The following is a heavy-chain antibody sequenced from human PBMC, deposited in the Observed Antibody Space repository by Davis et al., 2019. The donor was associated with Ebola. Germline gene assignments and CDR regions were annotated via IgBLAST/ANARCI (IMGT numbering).Heavy chain of an antibody. J-gene: IGHJ6*03. CDR2: ISSSSSYI. CDR1: GFTFSNFR. V-gene: IGHV3-21*01. D-gene: IGHD2-21*01. CDR3: AYFTGDYYYYYCMDV. Sequence: PGGSLRLSCTGSGFTFSNFRMYWVRQAPGKGLEWVSSISSSSSYIYYADSVKGRFTISRDNAKNSLYLQMNSLRAEDTGIYYCAYFTGDYYYYYCMDVWGKGTTVTVSS.